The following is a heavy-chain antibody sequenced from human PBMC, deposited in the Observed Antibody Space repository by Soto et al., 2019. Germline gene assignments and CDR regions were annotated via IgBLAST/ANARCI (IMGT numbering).Heavy chain of an antibody. Sequence: QVQVVESGGGVVQPGRSLRLSCEASGFTFSNYGMHWVRQAPGKGLEWVAVISNDGNDEYYIDSVKGRFTISRDNSKNTLYLQMNTLNTEDTAMYYCAKDITNGRNHLGADYWRRRTLVTVSS. CDR3: AKDITNGRNHLGADY. V-gene: IGHV3-30*18. D-gene: IGHD3-3*01. CDR1: GFTFSNYG. J-gene: IGHJ4*02. CDR2: ISNDGNDE.